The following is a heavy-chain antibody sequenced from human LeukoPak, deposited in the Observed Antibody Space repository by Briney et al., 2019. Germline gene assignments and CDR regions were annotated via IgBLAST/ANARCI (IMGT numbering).Heavy chain of an antibody. J-gene: IGHJ6*02. D-gene: IGHD1-14*01. Sequence: GGSLGLSCAASGFTFSSYSMNWVRQAPGKGLEWVSSISSSSSYIYYADSVKGRFTISRDNAKNSLYLQMNSLRAEDTAVYYCARDGRTPRYYYYGMDVWGQGTTVTVSS. V-gene: IGHV3-21*01. CDR1: GFTFSSYS. CDR3: ARDGRTPRYYYYGMDV. CDR2: ISSSSSYI.